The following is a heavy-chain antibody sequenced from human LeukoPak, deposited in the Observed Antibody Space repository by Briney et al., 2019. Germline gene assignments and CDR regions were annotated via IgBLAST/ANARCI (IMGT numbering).Heavy chain of an antibody. CDR3: ARGYGGGDY. CDR1: GGSFSGYY. D-gene: IGHD4-17*01. CDR2: INHSGST. J-gene: IGHJ4*02. V-gene: IGHV4-34*01. Sequence: PSETLSLTCAVYGGSFSGYYWSWIRQPPGKGLEWIGEINHSGSTNYNPSLKSRVTISVDTSKNQFSLKLSSVTAADTAVDYCARGYGGGDYWGQGTLVTVSS.